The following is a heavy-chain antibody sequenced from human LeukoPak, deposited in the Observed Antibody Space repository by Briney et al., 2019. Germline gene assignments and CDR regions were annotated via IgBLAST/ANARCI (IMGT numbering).Heavy chain of an antibody. Sequence: GRSLRLSCAASGFTFEDYAMHWVRQAPGKGLEWVSGISWISGSIGYADSVKGRFTISRDNAKNSLYLQMNSLRAEDTAVYYCARDINGFGELSGWFDPWGQGTLVTVSS. CDR3: ARDINGFGELSGWFDP. CDR2: ISWISGSI. V-gene: IGHV3-9*01. D-gene: IGHD3-10*01. J-gene: IGHJ5*02. CDR1: GFTFEDYA.